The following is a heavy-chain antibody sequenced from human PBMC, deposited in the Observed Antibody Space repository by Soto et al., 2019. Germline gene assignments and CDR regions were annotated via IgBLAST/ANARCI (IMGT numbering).Heavy chain of an antibody. V-gene: IGHV5-51*01. CDR1: GYSFTSYW. Sequence: PRESLKISCTGSGYSFTSYWIGWVRQIPGKGLEWMGLISPGDSDTRYSPSFQGQVTISADTSINTAFLQWSSLKASDTAMYYCARAHHYYDSAGFHRNWFDPWGQGTLVTVSS. D-gene: IGHD3-22*01. CDR2: ISPGDSDT. J-gene: IGHJ5*02. CDR3: ARAHHYYDSAGFHRNWFDP.